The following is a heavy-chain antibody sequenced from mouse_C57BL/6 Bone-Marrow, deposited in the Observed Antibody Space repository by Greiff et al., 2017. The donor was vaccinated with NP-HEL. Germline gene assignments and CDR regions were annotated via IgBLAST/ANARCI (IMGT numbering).Heavy chain of an antibody. CDR2: INPYNGGT. V-gene: IGHV1-19*01. CDR1: GYTFTDYY. D-gene: IGHD1-1*01. J-gene: IGHJ2*01. CDR3: TVVARDYFDY. Sequence: VQLKQSGPVLVKPGASVKMSCKASGYTFTDYYMNWVKQSHGKSLEWIGVINPYNGGTSYNQKFTGKATLTVDKSSRTAYMELNSLTSEDSAVYFTTVVARDYFDYWGQGTTLTVSS.